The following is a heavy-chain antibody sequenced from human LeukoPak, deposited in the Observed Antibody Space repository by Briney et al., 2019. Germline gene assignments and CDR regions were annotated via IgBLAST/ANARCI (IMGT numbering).Heavy chain of an antibody. Sequence: SGTLSLTCTVAGGSISSNCCYWGWVRQPPGKGLEWIGGIYYTGSTDYNPSLKSRVTISADTSKNQFSLILSFVTAADTAVYYCARRWGTGTRRFDYWGQGTLVTVSS. CDR3: ARRWGTGTRRFDY. J-gene: IGHJ4*02. CDR2: IYYTGST. CDR1: GGSISSNCCY. V-gene: IGHV4-39*01. D-gene: IGHD3-10*01.